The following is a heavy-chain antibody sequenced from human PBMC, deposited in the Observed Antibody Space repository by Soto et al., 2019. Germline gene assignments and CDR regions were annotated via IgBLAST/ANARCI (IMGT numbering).Heavy chain of an antibody. CDR3: AKGWHGDYVLDY. Sequence: PGGSLRLSCAASGFTFSSYGMHWVRQAPGKGLEWVAVISYDGSNKYYADSVKGRFTISRDNSKNTLYLQMNSLRAEDTAVYYCAKGWHGDYVLDYWGQGTLVTVSS. V-gene: IGHV3-30*18. J-gene: IGHJ4*02. D-gene: IGHD4-17*01. CDR2: ISYDGSNK. CDR1: GFTFSSYG.